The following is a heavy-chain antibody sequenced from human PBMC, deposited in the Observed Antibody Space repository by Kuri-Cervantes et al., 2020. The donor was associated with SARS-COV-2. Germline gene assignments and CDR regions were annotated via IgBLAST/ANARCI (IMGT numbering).Heavy chain of an antibody. D-gene: IGHD3-10*01. V-gene: IGHV3-74*01. CDR1: GVTFSSYW. CDR2: INSDGSST. J-gene: IGHJ4*02. CDR3: AKDHRAAMVRGPRGYFDY. Sequence: GGSLTLSCAASGVTFSSYWMHWVRQAPGKGLVWVSRINSDGSSTSYADSVKGRFTISRDNAKNTLYLQMNSLRAEDTAVYYCAKDHRAAMVRGPRGYFDYWGQGTLVTVSS.